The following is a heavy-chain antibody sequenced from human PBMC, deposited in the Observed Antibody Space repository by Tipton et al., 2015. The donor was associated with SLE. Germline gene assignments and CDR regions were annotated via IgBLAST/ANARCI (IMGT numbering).Heavy chain of an antibody. V-gene: IGHV4-59*11. CDR2: IYYSGST. J-gene: IGHJ3*02. CDR3: ARGIDAFDI. CDR1: GGSISSHY. Sequence: TLSLTCTVSGGSISSHYLSWIRQPPGKGLEWIGYIYYSGSTNYNPSLKSRVTMSVDTSKNQFSLKLSSVTAADTAVYYCARGIDAFDIWGQGTMVTVSS.